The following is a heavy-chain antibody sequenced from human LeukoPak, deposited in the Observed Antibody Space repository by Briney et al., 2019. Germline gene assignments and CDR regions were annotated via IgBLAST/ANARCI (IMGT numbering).Heavy chain of an antibody. CDR1: GYTFTSYD. D-gene: IGHD5-12*01. CDR3: ARASSEGYDYYYYYMAV. Sequence: ASVKVSCKASGYTFTSYDINWVRQATGQGLEWMGWMNPNRGNTGYAQKFQGRVTITRNTSISTAYMELSSLRSDDTAVYYCARASSEGYDYYYYYMAVWGKGTTVTVSS. V-gene: IGHV1-8*01. CDR2: MNPNRGNT. J-gene: IGHJ6*03.